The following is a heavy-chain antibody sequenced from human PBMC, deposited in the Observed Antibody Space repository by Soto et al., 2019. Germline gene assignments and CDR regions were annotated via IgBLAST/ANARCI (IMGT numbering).Heavy chain of an antibody. CDR3: ATAIADDAFDI. CDR2: INAGNGNT. CDR1: GYTFTSYA. V-gene: IGHV1-3*01. Sequence: QVQLVQSGAEVKKPGASVKVSCKASGYTFTSYAMHWVRQAPGQRLEWMGWINAGNGNTKYSQKFQGRVTITRDTSASTAYMELSSLRFEDTAVYCCATAIADDAFDIWGRGTMVTVSS. D-gene: IGHD2-2*01. J-gene: IGHJ3*02.